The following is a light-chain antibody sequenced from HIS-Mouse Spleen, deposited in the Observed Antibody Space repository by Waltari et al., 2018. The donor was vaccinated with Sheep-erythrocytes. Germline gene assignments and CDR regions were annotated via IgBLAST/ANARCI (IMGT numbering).Light chain of an antibody. CDR2: EGS. CDR1: SSDVGGYNY. CDR3: CSYAGSSTPWV. V-gene: IGLV2-23*01. J-gene: IGLJ3*02. Sequence: QSALTQPPSASGSPGQSVTISCTGTSSDVGGYNYVSWYQQHPGKAPKPMLYEGSKRPSGVSNRFSGSKSGNTASLTISGLQAEDEADYYCCSYAGSSTPWVFGGGTKLTVL.